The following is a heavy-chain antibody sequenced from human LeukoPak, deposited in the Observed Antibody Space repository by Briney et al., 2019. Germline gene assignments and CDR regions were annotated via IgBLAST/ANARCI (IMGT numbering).Heavy chain of an antibody. Sequence: GGSLRLSCAASGFTFSSYSMNWVRQAPGKGLEWVAYISSSSSTIYYADSVKGRFPISRDNAKNSLYLQMNSLRAEDTAVYYCARDRGTVVVVVADDYFDYWGQGTLVTVSS. J-gene: IGHJ4*02. CDR2: ISSSSSTI. D-gene: IGHD2-15*01. CDR3: ARDRGTVVVVVADDYFDY. V-gene: IGHV3-48*01. CDR1: GFTFSSYS.